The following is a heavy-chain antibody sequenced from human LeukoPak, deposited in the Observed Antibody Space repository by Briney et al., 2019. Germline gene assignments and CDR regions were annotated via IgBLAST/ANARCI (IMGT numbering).Heavy chain of an antibody. V-gene: IGHV4-61*08. CDR2: ISYSGNT. CDR1: GGSISSGDYY. D-gene: IGHD5-24*01. CDR3: ARAGGYNSPFGY. J-gene: IGHJ4*02. Sequence: SETLSLTCTVSGGSISSGDYYWSWIRQPPGKGLEWIGYISYSGNTNYNPSLQSRVTISADTSKNQFSLKLSSVTAADTAVYYCARAGGYNSPFGYWGQGTLVTVSS.